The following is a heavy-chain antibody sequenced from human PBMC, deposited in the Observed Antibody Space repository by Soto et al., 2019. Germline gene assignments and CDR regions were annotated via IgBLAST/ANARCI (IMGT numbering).Heavy chain of an antibody. J-gene: IGHJ4*02. Sequence: SETLSLTCTVSGGSVTNSSYYWGWIRQSPGKGLEWIGSAYYRGRSYSKSSVKSRVTISVDTSKNRFSLRLNSVTASDTAVYFCVSQRTTVPTQAYFDYWGPGALVTVSS. CDR1: GGSVTNSSYY. V-gene: IGHV4-39*01. D-gene: IGHD4-17*01. CDR3: VSQRTTVPTQAYFDY. CDR2: AYYRGRS.